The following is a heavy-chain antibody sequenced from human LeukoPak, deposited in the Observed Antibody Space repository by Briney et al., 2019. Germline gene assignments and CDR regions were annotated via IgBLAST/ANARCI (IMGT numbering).Heavy chain of an antibody. CDR1: GGTFSSYA. V-gene: IGHV1-69*05. CDR2: IIPIFGTA. Sequence: GASVKVSCKASGGTFSSYAISWVRQAPGQGLEWMGRIIPIFGTANYAQKFQGRVTITTDESTSTAYMELSSLRSEDTAVYYCAREPRYYYDSSGYYYFDYWGQGTLVTVSS. D-gene: IGHD3-22*01. CDR3: AREPRYYYDSSGYYYFDY. J-gene: IGHJ4*02.